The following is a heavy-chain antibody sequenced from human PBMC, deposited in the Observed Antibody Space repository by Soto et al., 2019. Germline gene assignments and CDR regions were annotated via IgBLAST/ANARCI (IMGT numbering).Heavy chain of an antibody. CDR3: ATSGSSGCDFDY. D-gene: IGHD6-19*01. V-gene: IGHV3-48*02. J-gene: IGHJ4*02. Sequence: EVQLVESGGGLIQPGGSLRLSCATAGFVFSSYSMNWARQAPGKGLEWVSYISGSRSLSGYSIYYADSVKGRFTISRDNAKNSLYLQMNSLRDEDTAVYYCATSGSSGCDFDYWGQGTLVTVSS. CDR1: GFVFSSYS. CDR2: ISGSRSLSGYSI.